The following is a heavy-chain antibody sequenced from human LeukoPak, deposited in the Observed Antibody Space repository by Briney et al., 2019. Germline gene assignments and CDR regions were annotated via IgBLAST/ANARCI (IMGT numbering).Heavy chain of an antibody. CDR1: GFTVSSNY. J-gene: IGHJ4*02. Sequence: GGSLRLSCAASGFTVSSNYMNWVRQAPGKGLEWVSSISSSSSYIYYADSVKGRFTISRDNAKNSLYLQMNSLRAEDTAVYYCARSDADSSGYFDYWGQGTLVTVSS. CDR3: ARSDADSSGYFDY. D-gene: IGHD3-22*01. CDR2: ISSSSSYI. V-gene: IGHV3-21*01.